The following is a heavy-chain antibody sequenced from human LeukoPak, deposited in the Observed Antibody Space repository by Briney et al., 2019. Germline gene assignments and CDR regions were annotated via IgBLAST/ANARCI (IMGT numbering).Heavy chain of an antibody. CDR2: INHSGST. CDR1: GGSFSGYY. V-gene: IGHV4-34*01. CDR3: AVTMVRGVIMDV. D-gene: IGHD3-10*01. J-gene: IGHJ6*03. Sequence: PSETLSLTCAVYGGSFSGYYWSWIRQPPGKGLEWIGEINHSGSTNYNPSLKSRVTISVDTSKNQFSLKLGSVTAADTAVYYCAVTMVRGVIMDVWGKGTSVTVSS.